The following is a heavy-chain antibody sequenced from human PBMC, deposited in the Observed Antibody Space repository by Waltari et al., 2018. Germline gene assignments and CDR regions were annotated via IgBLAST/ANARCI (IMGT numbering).Heavy chain of an antibody. D-gene: IGHD6-25*01. CDR2: ITPDGSGA. CDR1: GFIVSDYW. J-gene: IGHJ6*04. CDR3: AKTGGSGRPADLDV. V-gene: IGHV3-74*01. Sequence: EVQLVESGGGVVQPGGSLRRAGAGAGFIVSDYWIPWARQAPGKGLVWVSLITPDGSGATYADSVRGRFTISRDNPTRTVYLEMNSLTDEDTAVYYCAKTGGSGRPADLDVWGKGTTVIVSS.